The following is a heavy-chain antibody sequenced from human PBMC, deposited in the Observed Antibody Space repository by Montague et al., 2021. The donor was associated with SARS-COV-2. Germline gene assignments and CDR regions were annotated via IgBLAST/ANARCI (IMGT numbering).Heavy chain of an antibody. CDR1: GGSLSSGLFY. V-gene: IGHV4-39*01. CDR2: IHNGGTT. CDR3: ARHLAYCAGDCYPDYFDY. J-gene: IGHJ4*02. Sequence: ESLSLTCTVAGGSLSSGLFYWGWIRQPPGKGLEWIGSIHNGGTTTNNPSLKSRVTLSADSSKNQFSLRLDSMTAADTAVYYCARHLAYCAGDCYPDYFDYWGLGTLVTVSS. D-gene: IGHD2-21*01.